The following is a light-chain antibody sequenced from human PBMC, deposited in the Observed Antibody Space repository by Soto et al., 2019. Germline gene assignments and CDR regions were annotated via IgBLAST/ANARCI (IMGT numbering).Light chain of an antibody. CDR1: QGISSA. CDR2: DVS. V-gene: IGKV1D-13*01. CDR3: QQFNDYPLT. J-gene: IGKJ4*01. Sequence: AIQLTQSPSSLSASVGDRVTITCRASQGISSALVWYQQKPGKAPKVVIYDVSILESGVPSRFSGSGFGTDFTLSIRSLQPEDFATYYCQQFNDYPLTFGGGTKVEIK.